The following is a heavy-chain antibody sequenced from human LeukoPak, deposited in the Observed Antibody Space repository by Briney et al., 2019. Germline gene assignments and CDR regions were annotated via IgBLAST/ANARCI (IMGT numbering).Heavy chain of an antibody. Sequence: GGSLRLSCAASGFTFSSYSMNWVRQAPGKGLEWVSSISSSSSYTYYADSVKGRFTISRDNAKNSLYLQMNSLRAEDTAVYYCARDQIGSSGWYLPDYWGQGTLVTVSS. D-gene: IGHD6-19*01. J-gene: IGHJ4*02. CDR2: ISSSSSYT. V-gene: IGHV3-21*01. CDR1: GFTFSSYS. CDR3: ARDQIGSSGWYLPDY.